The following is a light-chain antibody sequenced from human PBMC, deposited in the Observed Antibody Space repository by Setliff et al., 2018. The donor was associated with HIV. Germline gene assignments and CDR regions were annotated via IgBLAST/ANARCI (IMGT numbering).Light chain of an antibody. CDR1: SGNIANNY. CDR3: QTYDSNKRGV. V-gene: IGLV6-57*01. Sequence: NFMLTQPHSVSESPGKTVTISCTCSSGNIANNYVQWYQQRPGSSPTTVIYEDKKRPSGVPDRFSGSIDWSSNSASLTIAGLKTEDEADYYCQTYDSNKRGVFGTGTKVTVL. J-gene: IGLJ1*01. CDR2: EDK.